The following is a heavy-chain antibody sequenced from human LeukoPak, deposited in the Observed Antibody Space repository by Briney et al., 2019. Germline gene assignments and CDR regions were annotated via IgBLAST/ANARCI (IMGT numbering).Heavy chain of an antibody. J-gene: IGHJ4*02. D-gene: IGHD3-3*01. V-gene: IGHV3-23*01. Sequence: PGGSLRLSCAASGFTFSSYAMSWVRQAPGKGLEWVSAISGSGGSTYYADSVKGRFTISRDNSKNMLYLQMNSLRAEDTAVYYCAKSYDFWSGPFDYWGQGTLVTVSS. CDR2: ISGSGGST. CDR1: GFTFSSYA. CDR3: AKSYDFWSGPFDY.